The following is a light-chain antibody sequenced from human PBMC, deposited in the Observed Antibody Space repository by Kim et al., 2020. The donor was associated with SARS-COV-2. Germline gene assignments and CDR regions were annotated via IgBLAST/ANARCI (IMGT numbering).Light chain of an antibody. CDR2: KAS. V-gene: IGKV1-5*03. Sequence: ASVGDRVTIPCRASQSISSWLAWDQQKPGKAPKLLIYKASSLQTGVPSRCSGSGSGTEFTLTISSLQPDDFATYYCEQYNSYSRTFGQGTKVDIK. CDR1: QSISSW. CDR3: EQYNSYSRT. J-gene: IGKJ1*01.